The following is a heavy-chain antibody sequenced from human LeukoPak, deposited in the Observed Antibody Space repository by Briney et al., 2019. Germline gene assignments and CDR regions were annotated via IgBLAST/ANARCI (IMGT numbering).Heavy chain of an antibody. Sequence: PGGSLRLSCAASGFTFSSYWMSWVRQAPGKGLEWVANIEQDGSEKYYVDSVKGRFTISRDNAKNSLYLQMNSLRAEDTAVYYCARQPVEMATISLDYWGQGTLVTVSS. D-gene: IGHD5-24*01. CDR1: GFTFSSYW. CDR3: ARQPVEMATISLDY. V-gene: IGHV3-7*01. CDR2: IEQDGSEK. J-gene: IGHJ4*02.